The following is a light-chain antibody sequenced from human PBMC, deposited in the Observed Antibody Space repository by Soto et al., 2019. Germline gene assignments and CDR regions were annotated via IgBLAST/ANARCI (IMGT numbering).Light chain of an antibody. CDR1: QSVSSSY. CDR3: QQYGNSRWT. Sequence: EIVLTQSPGTLSLSPGERATLSCRGSQSVSSSYLAWYQQKPGQAPRLLIYGASSRATGIPDRFSGSGSGTDFTLTISRLEAEDFGVYFCQQYGNSRWTFGQGTKVDIK. J-gene: IGKJ1*01. V-gene: IGKV3-20*01. CDR2: GAS.